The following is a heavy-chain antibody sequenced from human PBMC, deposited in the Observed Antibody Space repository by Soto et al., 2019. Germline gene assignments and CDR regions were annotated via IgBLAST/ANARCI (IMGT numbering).Heavy chain of an antibody. CDR1: GGSISSGDYY. CDR3: ARTAVGAYYDILTGYKPPFGFDY. D-gene: IGHD3-9*01. Sequence: PSETLSLTCTVSGGSISSGDYYWSWIRQPPGKGLEWIGYIYYSGSTYYNPSLKSRVTISVDTSKNQFSLKLSSVTAADTAVYYCARTAVGAYYDILTGYKPPFGFDYWGQGTLVTV. CDR2: IYYSGST. V-gene: IGHV4-30-4*01. J-gene: IGHJ4*02.